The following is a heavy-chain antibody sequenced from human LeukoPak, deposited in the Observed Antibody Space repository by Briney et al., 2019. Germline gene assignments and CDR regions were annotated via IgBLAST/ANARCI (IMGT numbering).Heavy chain of an antibody. D-gene: IGHD3-10*01. CDR3: AKGIIVLWSGDLFTPAGYFDY. CDR2: IYHSGSP. V-gene: IGHV4-39*07. Sequence: SETLSLTCIVSGGSISSGGYYWGWIRQPPGKGLEWIGNIYHSGSPFSSPSLKSRVAMSVDTSKNHFSLKLSSVTAADTAVHYCAKGIIVLWSGDLFTPAGYFDYWGQGTLVTASS. J-gene: IGHJ4*02. CDR1: GGSISSGGYY.